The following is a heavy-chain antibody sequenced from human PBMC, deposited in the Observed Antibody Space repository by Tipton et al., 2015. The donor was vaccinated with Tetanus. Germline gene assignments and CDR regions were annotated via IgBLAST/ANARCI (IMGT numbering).Heavy chain of an antibody. CDR2: VDPRDSGA. D-gene: IGHD2-15*01. J-gene: IGHJ2*01. CDR1: GYNFSYYS. V-gene: IGHV5-51*01. Sequence: QLVQSGPEVKKPGESLKISCQGSGYNFSYYSIGWVRHMPGKGLEWMGIVDPRDSGATYGPSFQGQVTISTDKSISTAYVQWGSRQASDTAIYYCARRCSAVLGGSYHWYFDLWGRGTLVGVSS. CDR3: ARRCSAVLGGSYHWYFDL.